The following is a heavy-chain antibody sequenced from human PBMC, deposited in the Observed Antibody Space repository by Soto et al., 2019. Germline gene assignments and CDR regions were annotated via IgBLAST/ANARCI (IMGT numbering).Heavy chain of an antibody. V-gene: IGHV1-46*01. D-gene: IGHD1-26*01. CDR1: GYTFTSYY. Sequence: ASVKVSCKASGYTFTSYYMHWVRQAPGQGLEWMGIINPSGGSTSYAQKFQGRVTMTRDTSTGTVYMELSSLRSEDTAVYYCARVSVGANLSYWGQGTLVTVSS. CDR3: ARVSVGANLSY. CDR2: INPSGGST. J-gene: IGHJ4*02.